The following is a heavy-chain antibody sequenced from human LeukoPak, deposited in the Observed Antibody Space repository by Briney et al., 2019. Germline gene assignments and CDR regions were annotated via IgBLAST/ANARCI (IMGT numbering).Heavy chain of an antibody. CDR3: VKDRATTVTLLDY. V-gene: IGHV3-30*18. CDR2: ISYDGNNK. J-gene: IGHJ4*02. Sequence: GGSLRLSCAASGFTFSNFWMHWVRQAPGKGLEWVAVISYDGNNKYYADSVKGRFTISRDNSKNTLFLQMNSLRAEDTAVYSCVKDRATTVTLLDYWGQGTLVTVSS. CDR1: GFTFSNFW. D-gene: IGHD4-17*01.